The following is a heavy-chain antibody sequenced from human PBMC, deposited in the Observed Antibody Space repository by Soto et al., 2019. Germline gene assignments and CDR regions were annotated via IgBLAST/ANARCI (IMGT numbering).Heavy chain of an antibody. V-gene: IGHV4-39*01. CDR2: IYYSGSI. D-gene: IGHD6-19*01. Sequence: SENLSLTCSVSGGSISSSSYYWGWIRQPPGKGLEWIGSIYYSGSIYYNPSLKSRVTISVDTSKNQFSLKLSSVTAAETAVYYCARQSSGWYNWFDPWGQGTLVTVSS. J-gene: IGHJ5*02. CDR3: ARQSSGWYNWFDP. CDR1: GGSISSSSYY.